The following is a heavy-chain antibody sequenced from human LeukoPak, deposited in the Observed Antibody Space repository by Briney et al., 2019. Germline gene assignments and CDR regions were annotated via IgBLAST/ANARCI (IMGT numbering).Heavy chain of an antibody. V-gene: IGHV1-2*02. CDR1: GYTFTGHY. D-gene: IGHD3-9*01. CDR3: SRIGLKTTGYYRLDY. CDR2: LNPNTGDT. Sequence: ASVQLSCKASGYTFTGHYLHWVRQAPGQGLEWKGWLNPNTGDTLYIQKFQGRVTMTGDTSISTAYMELSRLMSDYTAVYYCSRIGLKTTGYYRLDYWGQGTLVTASS. J-gene: IGHJ4*02.